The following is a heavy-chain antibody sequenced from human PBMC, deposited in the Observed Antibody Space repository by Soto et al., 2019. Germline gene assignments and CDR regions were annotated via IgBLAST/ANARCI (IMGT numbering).Heavy chain of an antibody. CDR1: GYSFTSYW. CDR3: ARQTPDSGYDPNDAFDI. D-gene: IGHD5-12*01. V-gene: IGHV5-51*01. J-gene: IGHJ3*02. CDR2: IYPGDSDT. Sequence: PGESLKISCKGSGYSFTSYWIGWVRQMPGKGLEWMGIIYPGDSDTRYSPSFQGQVTISADKSISTAYLQWSSLKASDTAMYYCARQTPDSGYDPNDAFDIWGQGTMVTVSS.